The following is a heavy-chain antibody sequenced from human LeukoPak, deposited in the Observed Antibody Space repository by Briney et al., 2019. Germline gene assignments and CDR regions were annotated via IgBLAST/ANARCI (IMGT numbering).Heavy chain of an antibody. D-gene: IGHD3-10*01. Sequence: GASVKVSCKASGYTFTSYSIHWVRQAPGQGLEWMGIINPSGASASYAQKFQGRVTMTRDMSTGTVYLELSSLRFDDTAVYYCARGHGSGGTNWFDPWSQGTLVTVSS. CDR2: INPSGASA. CDR1: GYTFTSYS. J-gene: IGHJ5*02. CDR3: ARGHGSGGTNWFDP. V-gene: IGHV1-46*01.